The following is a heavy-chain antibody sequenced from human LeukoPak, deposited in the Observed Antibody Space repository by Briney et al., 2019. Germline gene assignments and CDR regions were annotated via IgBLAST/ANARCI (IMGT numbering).Heavy chain of an antibody. Sequence: SQTLSLTCTVSGGPTSSGDYYWSWIRHPPGKGLEWIGYIFYSGSTYYNPSLKSQVTMSADTSKNQFSLKLSSVTAADTAVYYCAREAFSGGYYFDYWGQGTLVTVSS. D-gene: IGHD3-3*01. J-gene: IGHJ4*02. V-gene: IGHV4-30-4*01. CDR2: IFYSGST. CDR3: AREAFSGGYYFDY. CDR1: GGPTSSGDYY.